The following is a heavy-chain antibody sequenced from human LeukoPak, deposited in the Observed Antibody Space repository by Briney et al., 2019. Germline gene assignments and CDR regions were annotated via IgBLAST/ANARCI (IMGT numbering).Heavy chain of an antibody. D-gene: IGHD3-16*02. J-gene: IGHJ5*02. Sequence: GASVKVSCKASGYTLTGYYMHWVRQAPGQGLEWMGWMNPNSGGTKYAQKFQGRVTMTRDTSISTAYMELSRLRPDDTAMYYCARDKLGLGELSLYDQWGQGTLATVFS. CDR3: ARDKLGLGELSLYDQ. CDR2: MNPNSGGT. CDR1: GYTLTGYY. V-gene: IGHV1-2*02.